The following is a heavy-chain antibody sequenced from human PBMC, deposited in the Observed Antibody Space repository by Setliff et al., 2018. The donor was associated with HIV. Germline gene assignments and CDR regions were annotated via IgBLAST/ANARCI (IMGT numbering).Heavy chain of an antibody. CDR1: GGSISSSSYY. J-gene: IGHJ2*01. D-gene: IGHD3-22*01. CDR3: ARRDRSGFYYWYFDL. Sequence: SETLSLTCTVSGGSISSSSYYWSWIRQQPGKGLEWIGYSDYNGRTYYNPSLKSRVTISVDTSKNQFSLKLSSVTAADTAVYYCARRDRSGFYYWYFDLWGRGTLVTVSS. CDR2: SDYNGRT. V-gene: IGHV4-31*03.